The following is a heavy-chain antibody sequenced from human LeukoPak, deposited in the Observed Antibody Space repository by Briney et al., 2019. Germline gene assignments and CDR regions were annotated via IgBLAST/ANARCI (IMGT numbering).Heavy chain of an antibody. V-gene: IGHV1-8*01. J-gene: IGHJ5*02. CDR3: ARGGNFDPRGS. D-gene: IGHD3-9*01. CDR2: MNSNTGNT. CDR1: GYVFTSFD. Sequence: ASVKVSCKASGYVFTSFDINWVRQATGQGLEWMGWMNSNTGNTGYAQKFQGRVTMTRSTSTNTAYMELSGLTSEDTAVYYCARGGNFDPRGSWGQGTLVIVSS.